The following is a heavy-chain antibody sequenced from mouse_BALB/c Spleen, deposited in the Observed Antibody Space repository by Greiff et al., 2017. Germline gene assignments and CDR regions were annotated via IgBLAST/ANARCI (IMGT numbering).Heavy chain of an antibody. V-gene: IGHV5-12-1*01. Sequence: EVQRVESGGGLVKPGGSLKLSCAASGFAFSSYDMSWVRQTPEKRLEWVAYISSGGGSTYYPDTVKGRFTISRDNAKNTLYLQMSSLKSEDTAMYYCAREFAYWGQGTLVTVSA. CDR3: AREFAY. CDR1: GFAFSSYD. CDR2: ISSGGGST. J-gene: IGHJ3*01.